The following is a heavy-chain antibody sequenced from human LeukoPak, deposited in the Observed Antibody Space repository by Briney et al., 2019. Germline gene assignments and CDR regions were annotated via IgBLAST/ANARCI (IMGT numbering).Heavy chain of an antibody. CDR2: GSGSGDGT. J-gene: IGHJ4*02. V-gene: IGHV3-23*01. CDR3: AKERLGGNYGDYAVDY. Sequence: GGSLRLSCAASGFTFTSYAMIWVRQAPGKGLEWVSSGSGSGDGTYYADSAKGRFTISIDNSKKHLDLHMDSLRAEDTAVYYCAKERLGGNYGDYAVDYWGQGTMVTVSS. D-gene: IGHD4-17*01. CDR1: GFTFTSYA.